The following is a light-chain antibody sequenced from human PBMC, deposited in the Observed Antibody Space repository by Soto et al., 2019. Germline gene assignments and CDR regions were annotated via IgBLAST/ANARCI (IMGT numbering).Light chain of an antibody. CDR2: GAS. Sequence: EIVMTQSPATLSVSPGEGATLSCRASQSLSNNLAWYQQKPGQTPRLLIYGASTRAAGIPARFSGSGSGTEFTLTIRSLESEDFAVYYCQQYIHWPPITFGPGTRLDIK. J-gene: IGKJ5*01. CDR1: QSLSNN. V-gene: IGKV3-15*01. CDR3: QQYIHWPPIT.